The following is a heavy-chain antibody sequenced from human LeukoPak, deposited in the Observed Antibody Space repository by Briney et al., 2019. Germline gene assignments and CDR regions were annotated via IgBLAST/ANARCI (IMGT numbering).Heavy chain of an antibody. CDR2: ISAYNGNT. D-gene: IGHD3-22*01. CDR3: AVGYYDSSGYYFLDY. V-gene: IGHV1-18*01. J-gene: IGHJ4*02. CDR1: GYTFTSSG. Sequence: ASVKVSCKASGYTFTSSGISWVRQAPGQGLEWMGWISAYNGNTNYAQKLQGRVTMTTDTSTSTAYMELRSLRSDDTAVYYCAVGYYDSSGYYFLDYWGQGTLVTVSS.